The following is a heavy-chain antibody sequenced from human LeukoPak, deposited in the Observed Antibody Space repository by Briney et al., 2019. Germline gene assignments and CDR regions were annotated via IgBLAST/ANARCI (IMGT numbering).Heavy chain of an antibody. Sequence: GGSLRLSCAASGFTFSSYSMNWVRQAPGKGLEWVSYISSSSSTIYYADSVKGRFTISRDNSKNTLYLQMNSLRAEDTAVYYCAKSIAYYPLDYWGQGTLVTVSS. D-gene: IGHD1-26*01. CDR1: GFTFSSYS. V-gene: IGHV3-48*01. CDR2: ISSSSSTI. J-gene: IGHJ4*02. CDR3: AKSIAYYPLDY.